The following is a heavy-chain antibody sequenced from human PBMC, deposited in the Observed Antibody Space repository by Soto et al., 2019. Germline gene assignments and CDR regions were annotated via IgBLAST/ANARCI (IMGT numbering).Heavy chain of an antibody. Sequence: EASVKVSCKTSGYPFTNYVISWVRQAPGQGLEWMGWISPYNGNTNYAQKFQGRVTMTTDTSTATAYMELRSLRSDDTAVYYCAREKNRSGIDPWGQGTLVTVSS. CDR1: GYPFTNYV. J-gene: IGHJ5*02. CDR2: ISPYNGNT. V-gene: IGHV1-18*04. D-gene: IGHD1-26*01. CDR3: AREKNRSGIDP.